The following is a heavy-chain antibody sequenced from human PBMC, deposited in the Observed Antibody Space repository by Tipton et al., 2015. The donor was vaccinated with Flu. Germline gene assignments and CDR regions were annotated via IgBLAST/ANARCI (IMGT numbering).Heavy chain of an antibody. Sequence: TLSLTCTVSGGSISSYYWSWIRQPPGKGLEWIGYIYYSGNTNYNPSLKSRVTILVDTSKNQFSLKLSSVTAADTAVYYCARVSSSSSWSQDWYFDLWGRGTLVTVSS. CDR3: ARVSSSSSWSQDWYFDL. CDR1: GGSISSYY. CDR2: IYYSGNT. D-gene: IGHD6-13*01. V-gene: IGHV4-59*01. J-gene: IGHJ2*01.